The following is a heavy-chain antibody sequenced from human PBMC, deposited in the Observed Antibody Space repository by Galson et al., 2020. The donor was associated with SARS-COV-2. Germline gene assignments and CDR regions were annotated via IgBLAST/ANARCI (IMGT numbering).Heavy chain of an antibody. D-gene: IGHD2-2*02. CDR3: ARGQGYCTGTNGHTAYAFDI. Sequence: SETLSLTCAVSGGSISSNNSWNWLRQPPGKRPEWSGELYHSRRTNYNPSLRSRVIMSVDKSQNHFSLKLNSVTAADTAVYYCARGQGYCTGTNGHTAYAFDIWGQGKMVTVS. V-gene: IGHV4-4*02. CDR1: GGSISSNNS. J-gene: IGHJ3*02. CDR2: LYHSRRT.